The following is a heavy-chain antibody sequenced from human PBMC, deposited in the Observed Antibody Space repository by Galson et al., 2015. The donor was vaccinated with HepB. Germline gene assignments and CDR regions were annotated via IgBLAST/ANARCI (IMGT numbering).Heavy chain of an antibody. Sequence: AVTVSCKASGYTCTDFGISRVRQAPGQGLEWMGWISPYNGDTNYAQYLQGRVSVTADTSTSTAYRVLRCLRSDDTAVYYCARVKYCSSTICYWNYYYYMDVWGKGTTVSVSS. CDR3: ARVKYCSSTICYWNYYYYMDV. D-gene: IGHD2-2*01. CDR1: GYTCTDFG. V-gene: IGHV1-18*01. J-gene: IGHJ6*03. CDR2: ISPYNGDT.